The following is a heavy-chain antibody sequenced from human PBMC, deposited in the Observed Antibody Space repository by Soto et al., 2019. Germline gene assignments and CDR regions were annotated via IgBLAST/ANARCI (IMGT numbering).Heavy chain of an antibody. Sequence: QVQLVQSGAEVKKPGSSVKVSCKASGGTFSTSAISWVRQAPGQGLEWVGGIMPVFPTPDYAQNFQGRVTTTADEATTSAYLELTSLRADDTAVYYCAGYKDRLQLGGSYYYILDVWGQGTAITVSS. CDR1: GGTFSTSA. V-gene: IGHV1-69*12. CDR2: IMPVFPTP. CDR3: AGYKDRLQLGGSYYYILDV. D-gene: IGHD1-1*01. J-gene: IGHJ6*02.